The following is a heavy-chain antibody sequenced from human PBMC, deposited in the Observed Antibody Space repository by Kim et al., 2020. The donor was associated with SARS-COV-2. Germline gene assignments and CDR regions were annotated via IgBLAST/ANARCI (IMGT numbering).Heavy chain of an antibody. J-gene: IGHJ3*02. CDR3: AREGPQSLDAFDI. V-gene: IGHV5-51*01. Sequence: YSPSVQGQVTISADKSISTAYLQWSSLKASDTAMYYCAREGPQSLDAFDIWGQGTMVTVSS.